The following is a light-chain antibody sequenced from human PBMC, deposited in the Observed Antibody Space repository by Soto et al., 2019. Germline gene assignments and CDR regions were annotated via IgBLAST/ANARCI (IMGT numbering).Light chain of an antibody. V-gene: IGLV2-8*01. CDR1: SSDIGGYNY. CDR3: SSYAGSNNLYV. J-gene: IGLJ1*01. CDR2: EVI. Sequence: QSVLTQPPSASGSPGQSVTTSCTGTSSDIGGYNYVSWYQQHPGKAPKLMIYEVIKRPSGVPDRFSASRSGNTASLTVSGLQAEDEADYYCSSYAGSNNLYVFGTGTKVTVL.